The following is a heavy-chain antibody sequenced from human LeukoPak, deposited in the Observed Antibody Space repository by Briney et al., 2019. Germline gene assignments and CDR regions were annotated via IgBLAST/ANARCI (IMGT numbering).Heavy chain of an antibody. J-gene: IGHJ4*02. CDR1: GLVFSNYG. CDR2: LRYDARNE. Sequence: PGGSLTLSCQTSGLVFSNYGMHWVRQAPDKGLEWVAYLRYDARNEYYADSVNGRFIISRDNSRNTLYLQMNSLRAEDTCVYSCAKDSNSGYVSVGPDYGGLGTLVTVSS. V-gene: IGHV3-30*02. D-gene: IGHD5-12*01. CDR3: AKDSNSGYVSVGPDY.